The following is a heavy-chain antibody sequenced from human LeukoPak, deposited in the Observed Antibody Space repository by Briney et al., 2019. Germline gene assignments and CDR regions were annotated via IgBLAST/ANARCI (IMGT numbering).Heavy chain of an antibody. V-gene: IGHV4-38-2*01. Sequence: NPSETLSLTCAVSGYSISNDYWVWIRQPPGRGLEWIGSLYHSDSAYYNTSLRSRVSMSVDTSKNQFSLTLSFVTAADTAVYYCARQHDSYYYYYIDVWGSGTTVTVSS. CDR3: ARQHDSYYYYYIDV. CDR1: GYSISNDY. J-gene: IGHJ6*03. CDR2: LYHSDSA.